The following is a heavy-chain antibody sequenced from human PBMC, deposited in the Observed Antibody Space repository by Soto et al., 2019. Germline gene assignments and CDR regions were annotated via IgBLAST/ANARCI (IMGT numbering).Heavy chain of an antibody. D-gene: IGHD5-12*01. J-gene: IGHJ6*02. CDR2: IYYSGST. Sequence: SETLSLTCTVSGGSVSSVSYYWSWIRQPPGKGLEWIGYIYYSGSTNYNPSLKSRVTISVDTSKNQFSLKLSSVTAADTAVYYCARGSRVEMATIGDYYYYGMDVWGQGTTVTVSS. CDR1: GGSVSSVSYY. V-gene: IGHV4-61*01. CDR3: ARGSRVEMATIGDYYYYGMDV.